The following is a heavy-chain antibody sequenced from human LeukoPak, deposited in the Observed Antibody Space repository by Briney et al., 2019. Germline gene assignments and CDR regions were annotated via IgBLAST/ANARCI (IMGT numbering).Heavy chain of an antibody. V-gene: IGHV1-69*01. J-gene: IGHJ3*02. Sequence: GSSVKVSCKASGGTFSSYAISWVRQAPGQGLEWMGGIIPIFGTANYAQKFQGRVTITADESTSTAYMELSSLRSDDTAVYYCARMTYYYDSSGPPDAFDIWGQGTMVTVSS. CDR2: IIPIFGTA. CDR1: GGTFSSYA. D-gene: IGHD3-22*01. CDR3: ARMTYYYDSSGPPDAFDI.